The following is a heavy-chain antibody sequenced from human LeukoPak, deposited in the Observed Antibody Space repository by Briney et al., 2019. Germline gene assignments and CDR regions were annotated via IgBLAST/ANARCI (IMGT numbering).Heavy chain of an antibody. CDR3: ARDFKGMTTIDY. J-gene: IGHJ4*02. Sequence: SETLSLTCTVSGGSITSNHWSWVRQPPGKGLEWIGQVHHSGGTSYNPSLRSRVTISIDKSENQFSLKLNSVTAADTAVYYCARDFKGMTTIDYWGQGTLVTVSS. V-gene: IGHV4-4*02. D-gene: IGHD1-1*01. CDR1: GGSITSNH. CDR2: VHHSGGT.